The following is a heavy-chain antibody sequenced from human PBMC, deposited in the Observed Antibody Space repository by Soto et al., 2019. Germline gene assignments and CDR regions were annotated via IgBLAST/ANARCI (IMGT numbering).Heavy chain of an antibody. J-gene: IGHJ4*02. CDR1: GFTFSSYA. V-gene: IGHV3-23*01. D-gene: IGHD5-18*01. CDR2: ISGSGGST. Sequence: AGGSLRLSCAASGFTFSSYAMSWVRQAPGKGLEWVPAISGSGGSTYYADSVKGRFTISRDNSKNTLYLQMNSLRAEDTAVYYCAKNPSDTWIQLWPPAYYFDYWGQGTLVTVSS. CDR3: AKNPSDTWIQLWPPAYYFDY.